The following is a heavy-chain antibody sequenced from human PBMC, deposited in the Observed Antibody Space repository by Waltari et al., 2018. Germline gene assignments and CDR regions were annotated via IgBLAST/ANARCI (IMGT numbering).Heavy chain of an antibody. CDR2: IWYDGSNK. V-gene: IGHV3-33*01. J-gene: IGHJ4*02. CDR1: GLPFRGYG. D-gene: IGHD1-1*01. Sequence: QVLLVESGGVVVQPGRSLRLSCSASGLPFRGYGMPLVRQAPGKGLEWVAGIWYDGSNKYYADSVKGRFTISRDNSKNTLYLQMNSLRAEDTAVYYCAREVERRRRYFDYWGRGTLVTVSS. CDR3: AREVERRRRYFDY.